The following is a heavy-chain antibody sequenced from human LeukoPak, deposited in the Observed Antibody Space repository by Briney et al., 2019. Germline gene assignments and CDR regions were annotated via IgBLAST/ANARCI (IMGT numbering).Heavy chain of an antibody. CDR1: GYTFTSYG. CDR2: ISAYNGNT. J-gene: IGHJ3*02. D-gene: IGHD2-2*02. Sequence: ASVKVSCKASGYTFTSYGISWVRQAPGQGLEWTGWISAYNGNTNYAQKLQGRVTMTTDTSTSTAYMELRSLRSDDTAVYYCARVHAYCSSTSCYSGDAFDIWGQGTMVTVSS. CDR3: ARVHAYCSSTSCYSGDAFDI. V-gene: IGHV1-18*01.